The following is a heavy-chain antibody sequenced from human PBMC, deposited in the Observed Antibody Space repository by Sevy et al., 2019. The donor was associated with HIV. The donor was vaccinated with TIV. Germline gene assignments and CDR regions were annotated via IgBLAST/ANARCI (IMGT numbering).Heavy chain of an antibody. J-gene: IGHJ3*01. CDR1: GFTFSNYA. V-gene: IGHV3-33*03. CDR2: LWSHGRRE. CDR3: AKEDDAFVV. Sequence: GGSLRLSCAGSGFTFSNYAMHWVRQAPGKGLECVAGLWSHGRREYYADFAKGRFTISGDNSKNRVYLHMDSLRTDDTAVYYCAKEDDAFVVWGQGTMVTVSS.